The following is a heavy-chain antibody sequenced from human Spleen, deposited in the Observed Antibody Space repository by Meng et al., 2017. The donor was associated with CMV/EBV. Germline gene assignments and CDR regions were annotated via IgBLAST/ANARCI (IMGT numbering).Heavy chain of an antibody. CDR1: GFSVSTNY. J-gene: IGHJ6*02. CDR2: IKSKTDGGTT. CDR3: TTGGSLRYYYYGMDV. V-gene: IGHV3-15*01. D-gene: IGHD3-10*01. Sequence: GESLKISCAASGFSVSTNYMSWVRQAPGKGLEWVGRIKSKTDGGTTDYAAPVKGRFTISRDDSKNTLYLQMNSLKTEDTAVYYCTTGGSLRYYYYGMDVWGQGTTVTVS.